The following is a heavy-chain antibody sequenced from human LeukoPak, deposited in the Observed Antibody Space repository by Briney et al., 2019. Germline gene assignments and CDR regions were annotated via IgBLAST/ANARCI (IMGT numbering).Heavy chain of an antibody. V-gene: IGHV3-48*01. Sequence: GGSLRLSCAASGFTFSAYSMNWVRQALEKGLEWVSYIGSSSSPIYYADSVKGRFTISRDSAKNSLYLQMDSLRAEDTAVYYCARDQAYSFDYWGQGTLVTVSS. CDR1: GFTFSAYS. CDR2: IGSSSSPI. CDR3: ARDQAYSFDY. J-gene: IGHJ4*02. D-gene: IGHD4-11*01.